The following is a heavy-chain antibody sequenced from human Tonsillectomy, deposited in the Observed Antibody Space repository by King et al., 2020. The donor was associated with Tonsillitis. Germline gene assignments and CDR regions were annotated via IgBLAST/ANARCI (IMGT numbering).Heavy chain of an antibody. D-gene: IGHD6-19*01. CDR2: INPNSGGT. Sequence: VQLVESGAEVKKPGASVKVSCKTSGYTFTGYYIHWVRQAPGRGLEWMGWINPNSGGTSYAQKFQGRVTMTRDTSISTAYMELSRLRSDDTAVYYCLAGDDVFEMWGQGTMVSVSS. CDR3: LAGDDVFEM. CDR1: GYTFTGYY. J-gene: IGHJ3*02. V-gene: IGHV1-2*02.